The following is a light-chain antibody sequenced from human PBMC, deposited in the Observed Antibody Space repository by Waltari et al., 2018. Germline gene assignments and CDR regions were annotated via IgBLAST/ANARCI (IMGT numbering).Light chain of an antibody. CDR3: QQSYSTPWT. CDR1: QSIRTY. CDR2: AAS. J-gene: IGKJ1*01. V-gene: IGKV1-39*01. Sequence: DIQMTQSPSSLSASVGDRVTITCRASQSIRTYLNCYLQIPGKVPKLLIYAASSLQSGVPSGFSGSGSGTDFTLTISSLHPEDFATYYCQQSYSTPWTFGQGTKVEIK.